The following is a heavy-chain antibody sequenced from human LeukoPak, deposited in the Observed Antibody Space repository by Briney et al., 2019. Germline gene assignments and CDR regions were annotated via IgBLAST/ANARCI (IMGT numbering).Heavy chain of an antibody. Sequence: KPSETLSLTCTVSGGSISSYYWSWIRQPPGKGLEWIGYIYYSGSTNYNPSLKSRVTISVDTSKNQFSLKLSSVTAADTAVYYCARDKRMSYYYYYGMDVWGQGTTVTVSS. CDR2: IYYSGST. D-gene: IGHD6-25*01. CDR3: ARDKRMSYYYYYGMDV. CDR1: GGSISSYY. V-gene: IGHV4-59*01. J-gene: IGHJ6*02.